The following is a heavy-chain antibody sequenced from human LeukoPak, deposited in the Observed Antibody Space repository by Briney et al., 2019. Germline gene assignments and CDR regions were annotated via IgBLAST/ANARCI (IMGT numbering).Heavy chain of an antibody. J-gene: IGHJ4*02. Sequence: GSLRPSCAASGFTFSSYWMSWVRQAPGKGLEWIGEINHSGSTNYNPSLKSRVTISVDTSKNQFSLKLSSVTAADTAVYYCARGLTRVWDYWGQGTLVTVSS. CDR3: ARGLTRVWDY. CDR1: GFTFSSYW. V-gene: IGHV4-34*01. CDR2: INHSGST. D-gene: IGHD3-16*01.